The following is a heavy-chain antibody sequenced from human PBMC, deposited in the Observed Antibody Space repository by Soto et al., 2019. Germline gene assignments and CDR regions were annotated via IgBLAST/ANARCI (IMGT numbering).Heavy chain of an antibody. J-gene: IGHJ6*02. CDR1: GFTFSSYA. CDR2: ISYDGSNK. V-gene: IGHV3-30-3*01. CDR3: ARDGQWEQRTYYGMDV. D-gene: IGHD1-26*01. Sequence: GGSLRLSCAASGFTFSSYAMHWVRQAPGKGLEWVAVISYDGSNKYYADSVKGRFTISRDNSKNMLYLQMNSLRAEDTAVYYCARDGQWEQRTYYGMDVWGQGTTVTVSS.